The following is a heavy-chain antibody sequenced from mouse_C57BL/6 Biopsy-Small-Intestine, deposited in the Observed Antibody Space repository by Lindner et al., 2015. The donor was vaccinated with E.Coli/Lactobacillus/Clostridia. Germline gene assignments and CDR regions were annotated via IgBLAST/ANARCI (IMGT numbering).Heavy chain of an antibody. D-gene: IGHD2-4*01. CDR2: IDPEDGKT. CDR3: ARGLRRNFDV. CDR1: GFNIKDYY. J-gene: IGHJ1*03. V-gene: IGHV14-2*01. Sequence: VQLQESGAELVKPGASVKLSCTASGFNIKDYYIHWVKQRTEQGLEWIGRIDPEDGKTKYAPKFQGKATITADTSSNTAYLQLSSLTSEDTAVYYCARGLRRNFDVWGTGTTVTVSS.